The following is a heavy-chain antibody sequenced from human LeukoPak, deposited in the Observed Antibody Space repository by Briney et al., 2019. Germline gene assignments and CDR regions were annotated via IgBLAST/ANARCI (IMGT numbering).Heavy chain of an antibody. CDR1: GLSVSSNY. J-gene: IGHJ4*02. Sequence: PGGSLRLSCVASGLSVSSNYMSWVRQAPGKGLEWVSVISGDGSSYYAESVKGRFTISRDNSKNTLYIQMNSLRAEDTAVYYCARSFYDILIGYYQYFDYWGQGTLVTVSS. CDR2: ISGDGSS. V-gene: IGHV3-66*01. D-gene: IGHD3-9*01. CDR3: ARSFYDILIGYYQYFDY.